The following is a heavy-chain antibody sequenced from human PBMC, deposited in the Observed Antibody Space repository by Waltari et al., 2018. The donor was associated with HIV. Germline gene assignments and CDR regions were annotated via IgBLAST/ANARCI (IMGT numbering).Heavy chain of an antibody. Sequence: EVQLVESGGGLVQPGGSLRLSCTASGFTFSSYWMHWVRQAPGKGLVWVSVSNTYGSGTNYADSVKGRFTISRDNAKNTLYLQMNRLRAEDTAVYYCARGVGSAYYFDHWGQGTLVTVSS. CDR2: SNTYGSGT. J-gene: IGHJ4*02. V-gene: IGHV3-74*01. D-gene: IGHD1-26*01. CDR3: ARGVGSAYYFDH. CDR1: GFTFSSYW.